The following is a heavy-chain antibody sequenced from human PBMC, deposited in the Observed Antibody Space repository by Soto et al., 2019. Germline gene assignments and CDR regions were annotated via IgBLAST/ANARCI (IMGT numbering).Heavy chain of an antibody. V-gene: IGHV1-46*01. Sequence: QVQLVQSGAEVKKPGASVKLSCKASGYTFTSYYIHWVRQAPGQGLEWIGIINPNGGGTNYAHNFKGRLTVTRDTSTATVYMELGALTSEDTAVYYCARGLGLGDYWGQGTLVTVSS. J-gene: IGHJ4*02. CDR2: INPNGGGT. CDR3: ARGLGLGDY. D-gene: IGHD3-9*01. CDR1: GYTFTSYY.